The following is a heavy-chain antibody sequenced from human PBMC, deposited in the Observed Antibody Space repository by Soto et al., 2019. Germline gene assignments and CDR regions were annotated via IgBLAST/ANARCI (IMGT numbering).Heavy chain of an antibody. CDR1: GGSISGSYYY. J-gene: IGHJ4*02. Sequence: PSETLSLTCAGSGGSISGSYYYWGWLRQSPGRGPEWIGRVLYTGFTSYNPSLESRVSVSVDTSKNQFSLKVSAVTAADTAVYYCASSQKGYNWNYFDHWGQGALVTVSS. CDR2: VLYTGFT. V-gene: IGHV4-39*01. D-gene: IGHD1-20*01. CDR3: ASSQKGYNWNYFDH.